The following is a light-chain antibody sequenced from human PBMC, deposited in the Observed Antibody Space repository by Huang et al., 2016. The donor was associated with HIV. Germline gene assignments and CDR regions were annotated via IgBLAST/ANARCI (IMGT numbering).Light chain of an antibody. V-gene: IGKV1-39*01. J-gene: IGKJ5*01. CDR3: QQGYSALIT. Sequence: DILLTQSPSSLSASVGDRVTITCRASQNINTYLNWYQQKPGKAPNLLIHSASTLQTWVPSMFSGSGSGTDFTLTVNSLQPEDSATYYCQQGYSALITFGQGTRL. CDR2: SAS. CDR1: QNINTY.